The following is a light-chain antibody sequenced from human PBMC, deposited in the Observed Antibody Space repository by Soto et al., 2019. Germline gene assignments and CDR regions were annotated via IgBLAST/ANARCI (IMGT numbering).Light chain of an antibody. J-gene: IGKJ2*01. V-gene: IGKV1-39*01. Sequence: DIQMTESPSSLSASVGDRVTITCRASQSINTFLNWYHQKPGKAPGLLIYSTSNLQTGVPSRFGGTGSGTDFTLTIRSLQPEDLGSYYCQQSYSTPYTFGQGTKLDI. CDR2: STS. CDR1: QSINTF. CDR3: QQSYSTPYT.